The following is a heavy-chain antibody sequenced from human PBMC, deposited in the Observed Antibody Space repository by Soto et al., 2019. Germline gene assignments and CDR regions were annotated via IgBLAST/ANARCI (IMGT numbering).Heavy chain of an antibody. J-gene: IGHJ4*02. V-gene: IGHV1-3*01. CDR1: GYRFTAYD. D-gene: IGHD2-15*01. CDR2: INPATGDT. Sequence: QVQVVQSGAGVKKPGATANVSCKASGYRFTAYDMHWVRQAPGQRLEWLGWINPATGDTKYSPSFQGRVTLTRDTPATTAYMELSGPTFEDTAVYYCARTREYCSGGSCYPLDYWGQGTLVTVSS. CDR3: ARTREYCSGGSCYPLDY.